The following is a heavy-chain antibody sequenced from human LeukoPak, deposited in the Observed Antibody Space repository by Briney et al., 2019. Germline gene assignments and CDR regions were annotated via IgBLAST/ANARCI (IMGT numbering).Heavy chain of an antibody. CDR2: ISGSGGST. CDR3: AKSGSLGSGGYMDV. V-gene: IGHV3-23*01. CDR1: GFTFSSYA. Sequence: GGSLRLSCAASGFTFSSYAMSWVRQAPGKGLEWVSAISGSGGSTYYADSVKGRFTISRDNSKNTLYLQMNSLRAEDTAVYYCAKSGSLGSGGYMDVWGKGTTVTVSS. J-gene: IGHJ6*03. D-gene: IGHD2-15*01.